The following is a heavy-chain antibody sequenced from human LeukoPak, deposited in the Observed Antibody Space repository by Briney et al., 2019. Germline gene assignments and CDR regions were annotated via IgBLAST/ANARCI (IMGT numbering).Heavy chain of an antibody. V-gene: IGHV4-59*01. Sequence: SETLSLTCTVSGGSISSYYWSWIRQPPGKGLEWIGYIYYGGSTNYNPSLKSRVTISVDTSKNQFSLKLSSVTAADTAVYYCARAIAVAGLAWFDPWGQGTLVTVSS. CDR3: ARAIAVAGLAWFDP. CDR2: IYYGGST. CDR1: GGSISSYY. J-gene: IGHJ5*02. D-gene: IGHD6-19*01.